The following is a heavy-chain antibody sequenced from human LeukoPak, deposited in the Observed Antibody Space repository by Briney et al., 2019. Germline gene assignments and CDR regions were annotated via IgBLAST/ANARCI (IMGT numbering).Heavy chain of an antibody. D-gene: IGHD3-3*01. J-gene: IGHJ4*02. CDR3: AKLTPHLEWFYYFDY. V-gene: IGHV5-51*01. Sequence: GEYLRISCKGSGYSFTSYWIGWVRQMPGKGLEWRGIIYPGDSNNRYSPSFQGQVTISADKSISTAYLQWSSLKASDTAMYYCAKLTPHLEWFYYFDYWGQGTLVTVSS. CDR2: IYPGDSNN. CDR1: GYSFTSYW.